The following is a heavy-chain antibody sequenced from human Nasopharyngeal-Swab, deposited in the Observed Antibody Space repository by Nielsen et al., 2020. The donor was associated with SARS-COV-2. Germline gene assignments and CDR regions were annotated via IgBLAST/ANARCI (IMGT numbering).Heavy chain of an antibody. CDR1: GFTFSSYW. CDR3: AKEYSSSWYRTWFDP. CDR2: ISGSGYST. Sequence: GGSLRLSCAASGFTFSSYWMHWVRQAPGKGLEWVSAISGSGYSTYYADSVKGRFTISRDNSKNTLYLQMNSLRAADTAIYYCAKEYSSSWYRTWFDPWGQGTLVTVSS. D-gene: IGHD6-13*01. J-gene: IGHJ5*02. V-gene: IGHV3-23*01.